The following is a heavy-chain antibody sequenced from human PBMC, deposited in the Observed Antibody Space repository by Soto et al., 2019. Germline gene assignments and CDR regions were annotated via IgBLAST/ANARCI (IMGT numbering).Heavy chain of an antibody. D-gene: IGHD4-17*01. V-gene: IGHV1-18*01. CDR3: ARAGKSTVTTGIPEFQYYYFMDV. CDR1: GYTFTSYG. J-gene: IGHJ6*03. CDR2: ISAYNGNT. Sequence: ASVKVSCKASGYTFTSYGISWVRQAPGQGLEWMGWISAYNGNTNYAQKLQGRVTMTTDTSTSTAYMELSSLRSEDTAVYYCARAGKSTVTTGIPEFQYYYFMDVWGKGTTVTVSS.